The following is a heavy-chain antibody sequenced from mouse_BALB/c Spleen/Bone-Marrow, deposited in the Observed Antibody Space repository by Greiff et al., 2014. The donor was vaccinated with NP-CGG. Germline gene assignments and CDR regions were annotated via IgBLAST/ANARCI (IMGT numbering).Heavy chain of an antibody. D-gene: IGHD1-1*01. CDR3: ARGWTTVVFDY. Sequence: VQLQQPGPELGKPGASGKMSCKASGYIIASYVMHWGKKKPGQGLEGIGYINHYNDDAKYNEPFKGKATLTSDRSSTTAYMELSSLTSEDSAVYYCARGWTTVVFDYWGQGTTLTVSS. CDR1: GYIIASYV. CDR2: INHYNDDA. J-gene: IGHJ2*01. V-gene: IGHV1-14*01.